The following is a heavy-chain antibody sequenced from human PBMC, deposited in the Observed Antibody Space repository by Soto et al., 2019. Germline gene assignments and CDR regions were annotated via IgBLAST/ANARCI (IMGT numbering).Heavy chain of an antibody. CDR2: ISYDGSNN. D-gene: IGHD3-10*01. Sequence: QVQLVESGGGVVQPGRSLRLSCAASGFTFSSYAMHWVRQAPGKGLEWVAVISYDGSNNYYADSVKGRFTISRDKSKNTPELQMNSLRAEDTAVDYGARDGPGPMVKSDYWGQGTLVTVSS. CDR3: ARDGPGPMVKSDY. J-gene: IGHJ4*02. V-gene: IGHV3-30-3*01. CDR1: GFTFSSYA.